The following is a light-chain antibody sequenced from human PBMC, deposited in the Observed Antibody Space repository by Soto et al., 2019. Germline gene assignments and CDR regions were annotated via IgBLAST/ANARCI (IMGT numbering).Light chain of an antibody. CDR2: YDS. V-gene: IGLV3-21*04. J-gene: IGLJ2*01. Sequence: SYELTQPPSVSVAPGKTARITCGGNNIGSKSVHWYQQKPGQAPVLVIYYDSDRPSGIPERFSGSSSGNTATLTISRVEAGDEADYYCQEWDTSSDPVVFGGGTQLTVL. CDR3: QEWDTSSDPVV. CDR1: NIGSKS.